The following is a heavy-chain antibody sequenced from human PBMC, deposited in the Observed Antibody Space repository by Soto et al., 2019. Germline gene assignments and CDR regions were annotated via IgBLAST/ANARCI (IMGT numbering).Heavy chain of an antibody. CDR1: GVTFSDDY. D-gene: IGHD3-22*01. CDR3: ARDLGYYDSSGYFDY. J-gene: IGHJ4*02. CDR2: ISSSDSII. V-gene: IGHV3-11*01. Sequence: PGGSLRLSCSASGVTFSDDYMSWIRQAPGKRLEWVSYISSSDSIIYYADSVKGRFTISRDNAKNSLDLQMNSLRAEDTAVYYCARDLGYYDSSGYFDYWGQGTMVTVSS.